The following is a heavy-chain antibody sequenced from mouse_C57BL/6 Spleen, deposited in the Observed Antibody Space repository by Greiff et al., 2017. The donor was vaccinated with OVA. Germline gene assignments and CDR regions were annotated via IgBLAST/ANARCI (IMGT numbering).Heavy chain of an antibody. CDR3: AREAYYSNRDY. Sequence: VQLQQSGPELVKPGASVKISCKASGYTFTDYYMNWVKQSHGKSLEWIGDINPNNGGTSYNQKFKGKATLTVDKSSSTAYMELRSLTSEDSAVYYCAREAYYSNRDYWGQGTTLTVSS. D-gene: IGHD2-5*01. J-gene: IGHJ2*01. CDR2: INPNNGGT. V-gene: IGHV1-26*01. CDR1: GYTFTDYY.